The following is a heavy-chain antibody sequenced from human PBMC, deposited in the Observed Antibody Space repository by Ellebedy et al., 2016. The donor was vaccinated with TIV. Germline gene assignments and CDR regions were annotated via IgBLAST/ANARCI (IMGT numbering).Heavy chain of an antibody. Sequence: PGGSLRLSCKDEDYSFISYWIGWVRQRPGRGLEWMGIIYPRDSDTTYSPSFQGHVTMSVDKSLNTAYLQWNSLKASDTAIYYCARRGWGEYYYFDLWGRGTLVTVSS. V-gene: IGHV5-51*01. CDR3: ARRGWGEYYYFDL. J-gene: IGHJ2*01. CDR1: DYSFISYW. D-gene: IGHD1-26*01. CDR2: IYPRDSDT.